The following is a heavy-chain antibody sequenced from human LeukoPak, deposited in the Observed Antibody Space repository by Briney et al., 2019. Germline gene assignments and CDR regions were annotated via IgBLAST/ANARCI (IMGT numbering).Heavy chain of an antibody. J-gene: IGHJ6*02. CDR1: GGSFSGYY. CDR2: INHSGST. Sequence: SETLSLTCAVYGGSFSGYYWSWIRQPPGKGLEWIGEINHSGSTNYNPSLKSRVTISVDTSKNQFSLKLSSVTAADTAVYYCARAGYIVPFPPYYYGMDVWGQGTTVTVSS. V-gene: IGHV4-34*01. D-gene: IGHD2-8*01. CDR3: ARAGYIVPFPPYYYGMDV.